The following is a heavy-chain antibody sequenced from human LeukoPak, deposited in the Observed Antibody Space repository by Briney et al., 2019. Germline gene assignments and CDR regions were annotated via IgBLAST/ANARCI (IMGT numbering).Heavy chain of an antibody. D-gene: IGHD3-22*01. Sequence: SETLSLVCTVSGASISSYYWSWIRQPPGKGLEWIGDIYYSGSIKYNPSLKSRVTMSVDTSKNQFSLKLSSVTAADTAIYYCARENPSGYYNRPIDYWGQGTLVTVSS. CDR1: GASISSYY. J-gene: IGHJ4*02. V-gene: IGHV4-59*01. CDR2: IYYSGSI. CDR3: ARENPSGYYNRPIDY.